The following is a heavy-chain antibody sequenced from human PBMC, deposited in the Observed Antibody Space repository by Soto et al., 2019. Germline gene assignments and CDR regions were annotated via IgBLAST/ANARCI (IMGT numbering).Heavy chain of an antibody. Sequence: QVQLVESGGGVVQPGRSLRLSCAASGFTFSSYGMHWVRQAPGKGLEWVAVISYDGSNKYYADSVKGRFTISRDNSKNTLYQQMNRLRAEDTGVYYWAKGGGPLIISSWYRGQGTLVTVS. CDR3: AKGGGPLIISSWY. V-gene: IGHV3-30*18. J-gene: IGHJ4*01. CDR1: GFTFSSYG. CDR2: ISYDGSNK. D-gene: IGHD6-13*01.